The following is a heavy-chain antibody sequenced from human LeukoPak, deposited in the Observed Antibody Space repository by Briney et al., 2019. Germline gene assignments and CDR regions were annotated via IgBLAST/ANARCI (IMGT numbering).Heavy chain of an antibody. CDR3: AKDLPRYCSGGSCYSGFDY. CDR2: INWNSGSI. Sequence: PGGSLRLSCAASGFTFSSYAMSWVRPAPGKGLEWVSGINWNSGSIGYADSVKGRFTTSRDNANNSLYLQMNSLRAEGTALYYCAKDLPRYCSGGSCYSGFDYWGQGTLVTVSS. J-gene: IGHJ4*02. V-gene: IGHV3-9*01. D-gene: IGHD2-15*01. CDR1: GFTFSSYA.